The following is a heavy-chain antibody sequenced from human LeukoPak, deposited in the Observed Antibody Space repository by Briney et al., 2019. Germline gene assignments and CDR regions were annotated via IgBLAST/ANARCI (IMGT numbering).Heavy chain of an antibody. CDR2: IKPDGNKE. CDR3: AREGILLGAFDI. D-gene: IGHD2-15*01. J-gene: IGHJ3*02. V-gene: IGHV3-7*01. Sequence: GGSLRLSCAASGFTFSSYEMNWVRQAPGKGLEWVADIKPDGNKESYVDSVKGRFSISRDNAKNSLDLQMNSLRVDDTAVYYCAREGILLGAFDIWGQGTMVTVSS. CDR1: GFTFSSYE.